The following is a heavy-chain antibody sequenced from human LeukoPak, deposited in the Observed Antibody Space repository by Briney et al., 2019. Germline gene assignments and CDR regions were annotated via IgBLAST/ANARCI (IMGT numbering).Heavy chain of an antibody. Sequence: PGGSLRLSCAASRLSFSSYTLNWVRQARGQGLEWVSSISSSSINIFYGDSVKGRFTISRDNTKNSVYLQMKSLRVEDTAVYYCVRDRGADKDDYWGRGTLVSVSS. J-gene: IGHJ4*01. CDR3: VRDRGADKDDY. D-gene: IGHD3-10*01. CDR1: RLSFSSYT. CDR2: ISSSSINI. V-gene: IGHV3-21*01.